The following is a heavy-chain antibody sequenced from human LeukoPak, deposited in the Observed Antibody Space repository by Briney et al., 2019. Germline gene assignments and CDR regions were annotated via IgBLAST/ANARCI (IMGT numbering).Heavy chain of an antibody. Sequence: RASVKVSCKASGYTFTNNHIYWMRQAPGQGLECMGWFNPNTGGTNYAQNFQGRITMTRDTSISTAYMELSGLRSDDTAVYYCARELGRNAFDVWGQGTMVTVSS. CDR1: GYTFTNNH. CDR2: FNPNTGGT. CDR3: ARELGRNAFDV. D-gene: IGHD7-27*01. J-gene: IGHJ3*01. V-gene: IGHV1-2*02.